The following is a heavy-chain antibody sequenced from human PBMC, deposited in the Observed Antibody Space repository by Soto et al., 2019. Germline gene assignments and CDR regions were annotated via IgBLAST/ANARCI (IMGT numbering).Heavy chain of an antibody. Sequence: PGGSLRLSCTTSGFNFGEYAMSWVRQAPGKGLEWVGFIKSTPYGGTTEYASSVDGRFIISRDDSKGIAFLQMNRLTTEDTAVYYCTKDGRYRNYGYYFESWGQGSQVTVSS. D-gene: IGHD1-7*01. CDR2: IKSTPYGGTT. V-gene: IGHV3-49*04. CDR3: TKDGRYRNYGYYFES. J-gene: IGHJ4*02. CDR1: GFNFGEYA.